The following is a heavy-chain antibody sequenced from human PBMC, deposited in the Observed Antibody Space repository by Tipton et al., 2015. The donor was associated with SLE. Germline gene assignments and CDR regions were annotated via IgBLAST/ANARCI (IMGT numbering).Heavy chain of an antibody. J-gene: IGHJ4*02. CDR1: GFTFGDYV. CDR2: IRSKAYGGTT. D-gene: IGHD2-21*02. CDR3: TVGVTAPNYS. V-gene: IGHV3-49*03. Sequence: SLRLSCTASGFTFGDYVMSWFRQAPGKGLEWVGFIRSKAYGGTTEYAASVKGRFTISRDDSKSIAYLQMNSLKTEDTAVYYCTVGVTAPNYSWGQGSLVTFSS.